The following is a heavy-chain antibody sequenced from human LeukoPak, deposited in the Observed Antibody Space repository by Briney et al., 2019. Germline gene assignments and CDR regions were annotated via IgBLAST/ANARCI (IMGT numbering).Heavy chain of an antibody. J-gene: IGHJ4*02. CDR2: ISYDGSNK. Sequence: GGSLRLSCAASGITFSSYAMHWVRQAPGKGLEWVAVISYDGSNKYYADSVKGRFTISRDNSKDTLYLQMNSLRAEDTAVYYCARDRTAAAGTFDYWGQGTLVTVSS. CDR3: ARDRTAAAGTFDY. CDR1: GITFSSYA. V-gene: IGHV3-30*04. D-gene: IGHD6-13*01.